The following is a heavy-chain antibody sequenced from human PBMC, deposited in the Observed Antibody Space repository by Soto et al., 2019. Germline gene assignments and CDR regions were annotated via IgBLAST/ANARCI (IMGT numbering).Heavy chain of an antibody. D-gene: IGHD4-17*01. Sequence: QVKLVQSGAEVKKPGASVKVSCKASGYTFTSYGISWVRQAPGQGLEWMGWISAYNGNTNYAQKLQGRVTMTTDTSTSTAYMELRSLRSDDTAVYYCARHDYGDLSPDLAFDYWGQGTLVTVSS. CDR2: ISAYNGNT. J-gene: IGHJ4*02. CDR3: ARHDYGDLSPDLAFDY. CDR1: GYTFTSYG. V-gene: IGHV1-18*01.